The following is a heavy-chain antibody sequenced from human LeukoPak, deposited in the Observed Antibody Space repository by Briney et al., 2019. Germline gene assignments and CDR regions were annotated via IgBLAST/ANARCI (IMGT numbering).Heavy chain of an antibody. J-gene: IGHJ3*02. CDR2: MSYDGSNK. CDR1: GFTFGTFA. CDR3: ARGHGGIVVVVRDAFDI. Sequence: PGGSLRLSCAASGFTFGTFAMHWVRQAPGKGLEWVAVMSYDGSNKYYADSVKGRFIISSDNSKNTLYLQMNSLRSEDTAVYYCARGHGGIVVVVRDAFDIWGQGTMVIVSS. D-gene: IGHD2-15*01. V-gene: IGHV3-30-3*01.